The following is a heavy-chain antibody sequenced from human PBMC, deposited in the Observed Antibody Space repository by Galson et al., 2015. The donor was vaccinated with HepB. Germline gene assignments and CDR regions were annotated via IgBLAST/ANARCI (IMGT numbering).Heavy chain of an antibody. CDR1: GFTFSSYS. J-gene: IGHJ4*02. CDR2: ISSSSSTI. CDR3: ARGLGFGELYPYYFDY. Sequence: SLRLSCAASGFTFSSYSMNWVRQAPGKGLEWVSYISSSSSTIYYADSVKGRFTISRDNAKNSLYLQMNSLRAEDTAVYYCARGLGFGELYPYYFDYWGQGTLVTVSS. D-gene: IGHD3-10*01. V-gene: IGHV3-48*01.